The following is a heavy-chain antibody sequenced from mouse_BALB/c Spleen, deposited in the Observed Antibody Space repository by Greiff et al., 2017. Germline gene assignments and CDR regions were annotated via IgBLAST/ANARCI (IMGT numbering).Heavy chain of an antibody. CDR2: INPSNGRT. CDR3: ARSTYDGYYAWFAY. D-gene: IGHD2-3*01. V-gene: IGHV1S81*02. CDR1: GYTFTSYW. Sequence: QVQLQQPGAELVKPGASVKLSCKASGYTFTSYWMHWVKQRPGQGLEWIGEINPSNGRTNYNEKFKSKATLTVDKSSSTAYMQLSSLTSEDSAVYYCARSTYDGYYAWFAYWGQGTLVTVSA. J-gene: IGHJ3*01.